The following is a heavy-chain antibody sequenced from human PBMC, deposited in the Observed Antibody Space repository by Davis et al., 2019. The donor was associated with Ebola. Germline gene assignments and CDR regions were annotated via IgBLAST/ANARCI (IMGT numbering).Heavy chain of an antibody. V-gene: IGHV3-23*01. J-gene: IGHJ2*01. CDR1: GFVFRNYV. CDR2: LGTSSDT. CDR3: AKEKTTVTTFWYFDL. Sequence: GGSLRLSCAASGFVFRNYVMSWVRQAPGKGLEWVSTLGTSSDTYYADSVKGRFTISRDNSKNTLYLQMNSLRAEDTAVYYCAKEKTTVTTFWYFDLWGRGTLVTVSS. D-gene: IGHD4-17*01.